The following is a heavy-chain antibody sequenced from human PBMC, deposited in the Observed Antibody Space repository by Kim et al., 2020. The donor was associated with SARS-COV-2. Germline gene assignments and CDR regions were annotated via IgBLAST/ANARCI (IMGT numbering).Heavy chain of an antibody. CDR1: GYSFTSHW. CDR2: IYPGDSET. CDR3: AREGYYDSTNYRTEAFDI. Sequence: GESLKISCQASGYSFTSHWIGWVRQTPGKGLEWMGIIYPGDSETRYSPSFEGQVTMSVDKSINTAYLEWSGLKASDTAMYYCAREGYYDSTNYRTEAFDIWGQGTKVTVSS. D-gene: IGHD3-22*01. J-gene: IGHJ3*02. V-gene: IGHV5-51*01.